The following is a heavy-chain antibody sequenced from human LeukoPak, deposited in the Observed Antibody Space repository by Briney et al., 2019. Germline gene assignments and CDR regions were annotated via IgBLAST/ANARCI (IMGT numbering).Heavy chain of an antibody. D-gene: IGHD1-1*01. CDR3: ARYDNGKDYFDY. J-gene: IGHJ4*02. CDR2: MYSGGGT. CDR1: GFSFTRNY. Sequence: PGGSLRLSCAASGFSFTRNYVSWVRQAPGKGLEWVSLMYSGGGTSYADSVKGRFTISRDTSKNTLYLQMSSLRAEDTALYYCARYDNGKDYFDYWGQGTLVTVSS. V-gene: IGHV3-53*01.